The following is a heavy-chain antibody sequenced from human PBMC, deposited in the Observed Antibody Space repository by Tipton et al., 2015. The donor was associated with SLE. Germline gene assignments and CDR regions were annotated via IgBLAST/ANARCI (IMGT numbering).Heavy chain of an antibody. Sequence: TLSLTCSISGTSFRSYYWSWIRQPPGEGLEWIGHISYGGHMDFNPALKSRVTMSDDSSLNQFSLKLRSVTAADTAIYYCARRYGTSFDYWDQGTLVTVSS. CDR1: GTSFRSYY. CDR2: ISYGGHM. CDR3: ARRYGTSFDY. V-gene: IGHV4-59*08. J-gene: IGHJ4*02. D-gene: IGHD2-8*01.